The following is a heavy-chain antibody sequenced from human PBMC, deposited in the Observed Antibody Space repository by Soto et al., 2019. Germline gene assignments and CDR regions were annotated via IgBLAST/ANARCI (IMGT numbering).Heavy chain of an antibody. CDR3: AKDKGSSWYEIDH. Sequence: EVQLLESGGGLVQPGGSLRLSCAASGFTFSNYAVTWVRQAPGKGLEWVSAISGSAGRTYYAFSVKGRFTISSDNSKNTLYLQMNSLRAEDTAVYYCAKDKGSSWYEIDHRGAGTLVSVSS. V-gene: IGHV3-23*01. J-gene: IGHJ4*02. CDR2: ISGSAGRT. CDR1: GFTFSNYA. D-gene: IGHD6-13*01.